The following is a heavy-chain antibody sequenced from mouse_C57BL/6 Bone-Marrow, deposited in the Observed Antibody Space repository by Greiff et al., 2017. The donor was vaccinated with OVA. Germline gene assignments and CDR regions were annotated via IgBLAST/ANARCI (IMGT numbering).Heavy chain of an antibody. D-gene: IGHD1-1*01. Sequence: VQLKEPGAELVMPGASVKLSCKASGYTFTSYWMHWVKQRPGQGLEWIGEIDPSDSYTNYNQKFKGKSTLTGDKSSSTAYMQLSSLTSEDSAVYYCARPFYYYGSSPFDYWGQGTTLTVSA. CDR2: IDPSDSYT. V-gene: IGHV1-69*01. CDR3: ARPFYYYGSSPFDY. J-gene: IGHJ2*01. CDR1: GYTFTSYW.